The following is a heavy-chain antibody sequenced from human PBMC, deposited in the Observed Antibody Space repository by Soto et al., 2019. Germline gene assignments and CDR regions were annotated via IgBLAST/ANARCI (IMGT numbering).Heavy chain of an antibody. CDR1: GCTVSKFA. J-gene: IGHJ4*02. CDR2: ISIWDVA. D-gene: IGHD3-22*01. CDR3: AKYLDSTNYFEDHGR. Sequence: EVQLLESGGGLVQPGESLRLSCATSGCTVSKFAMIWVRKAPGRGLEWIALISIWDVAHYAESVMGRFNNSRDNSKNMVFLQMNSLIVEDTARYYCAKYLDSTNYFEDHGRWGQGTPVTVSS. V-gene: IGHV3-23*01.